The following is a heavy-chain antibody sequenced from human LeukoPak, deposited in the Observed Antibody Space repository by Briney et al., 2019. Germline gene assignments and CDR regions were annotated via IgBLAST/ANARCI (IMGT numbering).Heavy chain of an antibody. CDR1: GFIFSNYS. CDR2: ISRTSSTI. Sequence: GGSLRLSCVVSGFIFSNYSMNWVRQAPGKGLEWLSYISRTSSTILYADFVKGRFTISRDQAKNSVFLQMNSLRDEDTAVYYCVRIRDSGAYYFYYGMDVWGQGTTVTVSS. CDR3: VRIRDSGAYYFYYGMDV. V-gene: IGHV3-48*02. D-gene: IGHD1-26*01. J-gene: IGHJ6*02.